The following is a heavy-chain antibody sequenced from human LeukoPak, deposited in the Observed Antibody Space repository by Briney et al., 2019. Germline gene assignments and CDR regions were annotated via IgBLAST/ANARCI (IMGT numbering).Heavy chain of an antibody. CDR2: ISATGNT. CDR3: ARVNSSGSFHDY. Sequence: SETLPLTCTASSGSISNYHWSWIRQPAGKGLEWIGRISATGNTSYNPSLTSRVTISVDKSKNQFSLNLNSVTAADTAVYFCARVNSSGSFHDYWGQGARVTVSS. CDR1: SGSISNYH. V-gene: IGHV4-4*07. J-gene: IGHJ4*02. D-gene: IGHD6-19*01.